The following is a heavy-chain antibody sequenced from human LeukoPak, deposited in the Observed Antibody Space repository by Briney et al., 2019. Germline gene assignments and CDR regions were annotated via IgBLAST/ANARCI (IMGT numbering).Heavy chain of an antibody. J-gene: IGHJ4*02. D-gene: IGHD1-1*01. CDR3: ARDANARAWDY. Sequence: PSETLSLTCTHSVDSINNYFWTWIRQTPGKGLEWIGRIYSSGTANYNPSLKSRLNMPVDTSKNQFYLNLSSVTAADTAVYYCARDANARAWDYWGQGILVTVSS. V-gene: IGHV4-4*07. CDR2: IYSSGTA. CDR1: VDSINNYF.